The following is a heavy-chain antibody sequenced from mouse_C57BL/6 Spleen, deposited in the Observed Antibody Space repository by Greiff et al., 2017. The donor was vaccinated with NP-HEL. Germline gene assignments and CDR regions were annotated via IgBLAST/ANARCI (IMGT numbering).Heavy chain of an antibody. Sequence: QVQLQQPGAELVKPGASVKLSCKASGYTFTSYWITWVQQRPGQGLEWIGDIYPGSGSTNYNDTFKGKATLTVDTSSSTAYMQLSSLTSEDSAVDYCARWDYCSGSSSAWFAYWGQGTLVTVSA. CDR3: ARWDYCSGSSSAWFAY. CDR1: GYTFTSYW. V-gene: IGHV1-55*01. CDR2: IYPGSGST. D-gene: IGHD1-1*01. J-gene: IGHJ3*01.